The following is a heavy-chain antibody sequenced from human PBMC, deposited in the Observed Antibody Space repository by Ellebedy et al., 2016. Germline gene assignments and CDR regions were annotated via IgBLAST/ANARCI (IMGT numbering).Heavy chain of an antibody. CDR1: GFTFSNFA. CDR3: ATSGSYGRFDY. CDR2: ISFGGGDVK. V-gene: IGHV3-30*03. D-gene: IGHD1-26*01. Sequence: GGSLRLXXAASGFTFSNFAIHWVRQAPGKGLEWVAIISFGGGDVKYYTDSVKGRFTISRDNSKSILYLQMNSLRAEDTAVYYCATSGSYGRFDYWGQGTLVTVSS. J-gene: IGHJ4*02.